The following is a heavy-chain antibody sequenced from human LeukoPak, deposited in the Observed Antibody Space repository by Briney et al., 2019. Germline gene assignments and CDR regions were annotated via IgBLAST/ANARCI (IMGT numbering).Heavy chain of an antibody. Sequence: PSETLSLTCAVYGGPFSGSYWSWIRQPPGKGLEWIGDINENGNSNYIPSLKSRVTISVDTSKNQFSLKVTSVPAADTAVYYCARGGLYSNYFDSWGQGTLVAVS. D-gene: IGHD4-11*01. J-gene: IGHJ4*02. CDR1: GGPFSGSY. V-gene: IGHV4-34*01. CDR3: ARGGLYSNYFDS. CDR2: INENGNS.